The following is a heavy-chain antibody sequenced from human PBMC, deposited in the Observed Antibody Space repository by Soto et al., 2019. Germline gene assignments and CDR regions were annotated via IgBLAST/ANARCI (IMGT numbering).Heavy chain of an antibody. Sequence: QVQLVQSGAEVKKPGSSVKVSCKASGGTFSSYAISWVRQAPGQGLAWMGGIIPIFGTAKYAQKFQGRVTITADESTSTAYMELSSLRSEDTAVYYCARESVLMVYARGGWFDPWGQGTLVTVSS. D-gene: IGHD2-8*01. CDR2: IIPIFGTA. J-gene: IGHJ5*02. CDR1: GGTFSSYA. V-gene: IGHV1-69*01. CDR3: ARESVLMVYARGGWFDP.